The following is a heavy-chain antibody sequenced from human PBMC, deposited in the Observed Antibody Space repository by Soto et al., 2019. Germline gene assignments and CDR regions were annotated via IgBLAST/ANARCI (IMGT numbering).Heavy chain of an antibody. D-gene: IGHD5-12*01. CDR3: ARGEWLRFYYYYGMDV. V-gene: IGHV4-30-2*01. CDR2: MYHSGST. Sequence: PSETLSLTCAVSGGSISSGGYSWSWILQPPGKGLEWIGYMYHSGSTYYNPSLKSRVTISIDRSKNQFSLKLSSVTAADTAVYYCARGEWLRFYYYYGMDVWGQGTTVTVSS. CDR1: GGSISSGGYS. J-gene: IGHJ6*02.